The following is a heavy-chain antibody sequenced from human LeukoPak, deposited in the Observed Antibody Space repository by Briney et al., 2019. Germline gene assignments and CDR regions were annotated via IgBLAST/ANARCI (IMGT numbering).Heavy chain of an antibody. J-gene: IGHJ4*02. CDR3: ARRGGWSSYFDY. D-gene: IGHD6-19*01. Sequence: PSETLSLTCTVSGGSISSSSYYWGWIRQPPGKGLEWIGSIYYSGSTYYNPSLKSRVTISVDTSKNQFPLKLSSVTAADTAVYYCARRGGWSSYFDYWGQGTLVTVSS. V-gene: IGHV4-39*01. CDR2: IYYSGST. CDR1: GGSISSSSYY.